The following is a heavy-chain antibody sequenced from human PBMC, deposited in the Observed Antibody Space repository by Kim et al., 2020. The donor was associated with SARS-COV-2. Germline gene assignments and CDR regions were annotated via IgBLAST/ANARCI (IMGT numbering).Heavy chain of an antibody. V-gene: IGHV4-59*01. CDR2: IYSSTTI. Sequence: SETLSLTCTVSGGSISGYYWSWIRQSPVKGLVWIGYIYSSTTIKYNPSLQSRVTISIDSSNNQFSLNLTSVTTTDTAIYYCARVRESAFDVWGRGTMVTVSA. J-gene: IGHJ3*01. CDR1: GGSISGYY. CDR3: ARVRESAFDV.